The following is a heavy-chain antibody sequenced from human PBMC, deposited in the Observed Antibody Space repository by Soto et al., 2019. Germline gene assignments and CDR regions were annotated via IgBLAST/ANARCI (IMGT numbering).Heavy chain of an antibody. D-gene: IGHD2-2*01. V-gene: IGHV1-2*02. CDR3: AGTSCSSTTCPNTY. J-gene: IGHJ4*02. CDR2: INPNSGGT. CDR1: GYTFTGYY. Sequence: QVQLVQSGAAVKKPGASVQVSCKTSGYTFTGYYIYWVRQAPGQGLEWMGWINPNSGGTDSSQKFQGRVTMTRDTSISTAYMELSRLRLDDTAVYYCAGTSCSSTTCPNTYWGQGTLVTVSS.